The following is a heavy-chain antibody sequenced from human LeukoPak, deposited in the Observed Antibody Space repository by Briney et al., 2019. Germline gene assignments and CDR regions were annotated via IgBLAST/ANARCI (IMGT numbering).Heavy chain of an antibody. CDR2: ISSTGTTI. CDR3: ARRRVAVAGWNYYYYMDV. D-gene: IGHD6-19*01. Sequence: PGGSLRLSCAASGFTFSSYSLNWVRQAPGQGLEWISYISSTGTTIYYADSVKGRFTISRDNAKKSLYLQMNSLRAEDTAVYYWARRRVAVAGWNYYYYMDVWGKGTTVTVAS. V-gene: IGHV3-48*01. CDR1: GFTFSSYS. J-gene: IGHJ6*03.